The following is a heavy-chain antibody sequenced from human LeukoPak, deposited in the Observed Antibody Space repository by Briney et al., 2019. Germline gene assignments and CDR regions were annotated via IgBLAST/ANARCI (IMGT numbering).Heavy chain of an antibody. Sequence: ASVKVSCKVSGYTLTELSMHWVRQAPGKGLEWMGGFDPEDGETIYAQKFQGRVTMTEDTSTDTAYMELSSLRSEDTAVYYCAALWFGELLSSYGMDVWGQGTTVTVSS. V-gene: IGHV1-24*01. CDR2: FDPEDGET. CDR3: AALWFGELLSSYGMDV. CDR1: GYTLTELS. D-gene: IGHD3-10*01. J-gene: IGHJ6*02.